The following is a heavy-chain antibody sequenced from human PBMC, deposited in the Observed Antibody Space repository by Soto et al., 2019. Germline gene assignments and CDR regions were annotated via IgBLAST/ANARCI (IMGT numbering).Heavy chain of an antibody. V-gene: IGHV4-31*03. CDR2: IYHSGNT. J-gene: IGHJ4*02. CDR3: AREGALGNFEY. CDR1: GDSFSRGDYY. D-gene: IGHD3-16*01. Sequence: SETLSLTCTVSGDSFSRGDYYWSWIRQQPGKGLEWIGYIYHSGNTAYNPSLKSRVIISLDTSKNQFSLRLRSVTAADTAVYYCAREGALGNFEYWGQGTLVTVSS.